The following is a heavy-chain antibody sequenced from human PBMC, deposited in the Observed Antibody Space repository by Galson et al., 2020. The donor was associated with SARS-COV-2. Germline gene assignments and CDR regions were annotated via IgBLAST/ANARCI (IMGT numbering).Heavy chain of an antibody. CDR1: GYTFTSYG. D-gene: IGHD3-10*01. Sequence: DLVKVSSKASGYTFTSYGISWVRQAPGQGLEWMGWISAYNGNTNYAQKLQGRVTMTTDTSTSTAYMELRSLRSDDTAVYYCARAFLWFGTDGWGQGTLVTVSS. CDR3: ARAFLWFGTDG. J-gene: IGHJ4*02. V-gene: IGHV1-18*01. CDR2: ISAYNGNT.